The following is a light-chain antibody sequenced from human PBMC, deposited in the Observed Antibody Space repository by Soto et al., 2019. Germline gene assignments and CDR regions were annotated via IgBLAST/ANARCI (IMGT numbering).Light chain of an antibody. CDR3: QLPGRSPPKSI. V-gene: IGKV3-20*01. J-gene: IGKJ2*01. CDR2: DAS. CDR1: QSISSSF. Sequence: EIVLTQSPVTLSLSTGERATLSCRASQSISSSFLAWYQQKPGQAPRLVMFDASSRAPDIPDRFSGSGSGTDFTLTIRSLDPEDFAVYYCQLPGRSPPKSIFGQGTKVEI.